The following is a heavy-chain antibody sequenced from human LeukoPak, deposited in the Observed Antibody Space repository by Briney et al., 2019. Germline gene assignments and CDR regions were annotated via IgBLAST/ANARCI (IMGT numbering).Heavy chain of an antibody. CDR3: AKGAYDIPAFFDY. CDR2: ISYDGSNK. D-gene: IGHD3-9*01. CDR1: GFTFRSYG. J-gene: IGHJ4*02. Sequence: QPGRSLRLSCAASGFTFRSYGMHWVRQAPGKGLEWVTVISYDGSNKYYADSVKGRFTISRDNSKNTLYLQMNSLRAEDTAVYYCAKGAYDIPAFFDYWGQGTLVTVSS. V-gene: IGHV3-30*18.